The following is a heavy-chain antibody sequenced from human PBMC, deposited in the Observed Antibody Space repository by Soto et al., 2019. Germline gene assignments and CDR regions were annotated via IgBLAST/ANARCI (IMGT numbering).Heavy chain of an antibody. CDR2: ISGRGGSS. CDR1: GFSFSSYA. Sequence: EVQLLESGGGLIQPGGSLRLSCSASGFSFSSYAMMWVRQAPGKGLEWVSVISGRGGSSYFADSAKGRFTISRDNSKNMFSLEMNSLRAEDTAIYFCAKGSIEYSASVDYWGQGTLVIVSS. J-gene: IGHJ4*02. CDR3: AKGSIEYSASVDY. V-gene: IGHV3-23*01. D-gene: IGHD1-26*01.